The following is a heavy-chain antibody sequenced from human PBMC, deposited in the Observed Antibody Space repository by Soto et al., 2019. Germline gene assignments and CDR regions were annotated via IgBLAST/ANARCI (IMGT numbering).Heavy chain of an antibody. J-gene: IGHJ4*02. Sequence: ETLSLTCTVSGGSISSSSYYWGWIRQPPGKGLEWIGSIYYSGSTYYNPSLKSRVTISVDTSKNQFSLKLSSVTAADTAVYYCARQTGDTRPHFDYWGQGTLVTVSS. CDR1: GGSISSSSYY. CDR2: IYYSGST. CDR3: ARQTGDTRPHFDY. D-gene: IGHD7-27*01. V-gene: IGHV4-39*01.